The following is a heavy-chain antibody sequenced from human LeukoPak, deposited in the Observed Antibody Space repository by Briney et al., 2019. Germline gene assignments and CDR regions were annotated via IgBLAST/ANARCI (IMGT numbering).Heavy chain of an antibody. CDR2: IGKRRST. J-gene: IGHJ4*01. CDR1: GDSISSCSYY. V-gene: IGHV4-39*01. Sequence: SETLSLTCTVSGDSISSCSYYWGWLRQPPGMGLEGIGSIGKRRSTNSTPSLRSRVTKSLDKSKNEISLTLSSVTATDTAVYYCARHEWGYSYGQAFWGRGTLVTVPP. D-gene: IGHD5-18*01. CDR3: ARHEWGYSYGQAF.